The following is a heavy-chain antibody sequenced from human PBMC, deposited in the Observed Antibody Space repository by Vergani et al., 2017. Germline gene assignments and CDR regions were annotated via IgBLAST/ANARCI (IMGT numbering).Heavy chain of an antibody. V-gene: IGHV1-18*04. J-gene: IGHJ6*03. D-gene: IGHD3-10*01. CDR1: GYTFTSYG. CDR2: ISAYNGNT. CDR3: ARGRMVRGVIREPYYYYYYYMDV. Sequence: QVQLVQSGAEVKKPGASVKVSCKASGYTFTSYGISWVRQAPGQGLEWMGWISAYNGNTNYAQKFQGRVTITADESTSTAYMELSSLRSEDTAVYYCARGRMVRGVIREPYYYYYYYMDVWGKGTTVTVSS.